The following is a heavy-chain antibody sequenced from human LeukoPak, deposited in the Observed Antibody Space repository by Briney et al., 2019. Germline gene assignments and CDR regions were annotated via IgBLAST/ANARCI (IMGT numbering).Heavy chain of an antibody. CDR2: IYYSGST. CDR1: GGSVSSGSYY. J-gene: IGHJ4*02. CDR3: ARLGAGPTYYDFWSGYSSFYFDY. Sequence: SETLSLTCTVSGGSVSSGSYYWSWLRQPPGKGLEWIGYIYYSGSTNYNPSLKSRVTISVDTSKNQFSLKLSSVSAADTAVYYCARLGAGPTYYDFWSGYSSFYFDYWGQGTLVTVSS. V-gene: IGHV4-61*01. D-gene: IGHD3-3*01.